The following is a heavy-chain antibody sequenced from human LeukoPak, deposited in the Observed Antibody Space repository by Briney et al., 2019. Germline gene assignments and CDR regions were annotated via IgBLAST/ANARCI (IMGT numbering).Heavy chain of an antibody. CDR2: IMPMFGTA. J-gene: IGHJ4*02. V-gene: IGHV1-69*13. Sequence: ASVKVAWKAYGGTFSSYAISWVRQAPGQGLEWMGGIMPMFGTANYAQKFQGRVTISAGECTSTAYLALSSLSSEDTAAYHCATRQRGPGAATWYSSDYWGQATLVTVSS. CDR1: GGTFSSYA. D-gene: IGHD2-15*01. CDR3: ATRQRGPGAATWYSSDY.